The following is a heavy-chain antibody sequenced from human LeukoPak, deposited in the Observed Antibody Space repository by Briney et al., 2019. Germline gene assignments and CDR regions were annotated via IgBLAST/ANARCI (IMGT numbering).Heavy chain of an antibody. Sequence: ASVKVSCKASGYTFTGYDMHWVRQAPGQGLEWMGWINPNSGGTNYAQKFQGRVTMTRDTSISTAYMELSRLRSDDTAVYYCARGPDYGDYRLVDPWGQGTLVTVSS. CDR3: ARGPDYGDYRLVDP. J-gene: IGHJ5*02. V-gene: IGHV1-2*02. D-gene: IGHD4-17*01. CDR1: GYTFTGYD. CDR2: INPNSGGT.